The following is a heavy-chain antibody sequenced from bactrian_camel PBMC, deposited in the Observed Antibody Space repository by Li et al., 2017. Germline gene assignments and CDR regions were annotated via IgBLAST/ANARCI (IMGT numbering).Heavy chain of an antibody. CDR3: AHGEYYGLVSGNSMH. Sequence: SLKLSCAFSGYTKIPRCLGWFRQAPGKEREGVATILTGHGSTGYAGSVQGRFKLSQDNAKKTIYLQMNSLKPEDTALYYCAHGEYYGLVSGNSMHHGARGPRSPSP. CDR2: ILTGHGST. CDR1: GYTKIPRC. V-gene: IGHV3S1*01. J-gene: IGHJ4*01. D-gene: IGHD1*01.